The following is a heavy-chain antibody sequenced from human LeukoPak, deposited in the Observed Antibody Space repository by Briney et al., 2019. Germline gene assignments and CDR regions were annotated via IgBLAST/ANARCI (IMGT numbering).Heavy chain of an antibody. CDR3: AKDQIVTPPPYYYYGMDV. CDR2: ISYDGSNK. Sequence: PGGSLRLSCAASGFTFSSYGMHWVRQAPGKGLEWVAVISYDGSNKYYADSVKGRFTISRDNSKNTLYLQMNSLRAEDTAVYYCAKDQIVTPPPYYYYGMDVWGQGTTVTVSS. D-gene: IGHD3-22*01. J-gene: IGHJ6*02. V-gene: IGHV3-30*18. CDR1: GFTFSSYG.